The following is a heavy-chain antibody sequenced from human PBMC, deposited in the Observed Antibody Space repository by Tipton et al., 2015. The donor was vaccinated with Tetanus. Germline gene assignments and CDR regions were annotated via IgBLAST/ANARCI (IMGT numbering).Heavy chain of an antibody. D-gene: IGHD1/OR15-1a*01. Sequence: GLVKPSETLSLTCTVSGGSIRSGTYYWNWIRQSPGKGLEWIGNIYSYSGSTFQNPSLNSRVTISLDTSKNQFSLTLRSVTAADTAVYYCATTTDNWFDPWGQGTLVTVSS. CDR1: GGSIRSGTYY. CDR3: ATTTDNWFDP. V-gene: IGHV4-39*01. CDR2: IYSYSGST. J-gene: IGHJ5*02.